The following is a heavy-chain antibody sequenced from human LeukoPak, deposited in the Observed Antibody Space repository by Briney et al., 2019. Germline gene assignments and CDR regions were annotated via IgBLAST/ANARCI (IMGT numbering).Heavy chain of an antibody. Sequence: GGSLGLSYAASGFTFSDYPMNLVRQAPGKGLEWISNITGSGSGSGSGVYYADSVRGRVTISRDDAKNSLFLRMNSLRADDTDFYYCARDDKWGFDYWGQGALVTVSS. CDR3: ARDDKWGFDY. V-gene: IGHV3-48*04. J-gene: IGHJ4*02. CDR2: ITGSGSGSGSGV. CDR1: GFTFSDYP. D-gene: IGHD7-27*01.